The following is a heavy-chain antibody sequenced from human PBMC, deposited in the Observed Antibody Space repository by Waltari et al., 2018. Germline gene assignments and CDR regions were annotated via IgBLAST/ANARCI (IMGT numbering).Heavy chain of an antibody. D-gene: IGHD6-13*01. Sequence: QVQLQESCPRLVKPSATMSLTCTVTGGSISGPYWSWVRQPPGKGLEWIGYIYNTENTNYNPALQSRVSISLDTSKNQFSLKLSSVTATDTAVYYCARANAGRTTAFDIWGQGTMVTVS. J-gene: IGHJ3*02. CDR3: ARANAGRTTAFDI. CDR2: IYNTENT. V-gene: IGHV4-59*11. CDR1: GGSISGPY.